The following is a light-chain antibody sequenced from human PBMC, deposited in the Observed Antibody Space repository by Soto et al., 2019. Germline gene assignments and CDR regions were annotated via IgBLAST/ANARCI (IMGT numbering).Light chain of an antibody. V-gene: IGKV1-5*01. CDR1: QTISNW. J-gene: IGKJ1*01. CDR2: DAS. CDR3: QQYSTYSWT. Sequence: DIQMTQSLSTLSASVGDRVTITCRASQTISNWLAWYQVKPGKAPKLLMHDASSLESGVPSRFSGSASGTEFTLTISSLQPDDFATYFCQQYSTYSWTFGQWTKVEIK.